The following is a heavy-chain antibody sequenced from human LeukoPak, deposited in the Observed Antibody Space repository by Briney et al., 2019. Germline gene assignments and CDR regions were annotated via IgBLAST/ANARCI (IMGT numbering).Heavy chain of an antibody. Sequence: SGGSLRLSCAASGFSFSSYSMSWVRQAPGKGLEWVSSISSSSSYIYYADSVKGRFTISRDNSKNTLYLQMNSLRAEDTAVYYCARGFGSNFDIWGQGTMVTVSS. CDR3: ARGFGSNFDI. J-gene: IGHJ3*02. V-gene: IGHV3-21*01. CDR2: ISSSSSYI. D-gene: IGHD6-13*01. CDR1: GFSFSSYS.